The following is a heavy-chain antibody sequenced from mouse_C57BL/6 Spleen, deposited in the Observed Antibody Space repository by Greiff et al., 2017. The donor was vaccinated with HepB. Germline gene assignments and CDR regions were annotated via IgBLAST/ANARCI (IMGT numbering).Heavy chain of an antibody. J-gene: IGHJ2*01. CDR1: GYTFTSYW. CDR2: IYPGSGST. D-gene: IGHD1-1*01. CDR3: AREGAFITTVVYFDY. V-gene: IGHV1-55*01. Sequence: QVQLQQPGAELVKPGASVKMSCKASGYTFTSYWITWVKQRPGQGLEWIGDIYPGSGSTNYNEKFKSKATLTVDTSSSTAYMQLSSLTSEDSAVYYCAREGAFITTVVYFDYWGQGTTLTVSS.